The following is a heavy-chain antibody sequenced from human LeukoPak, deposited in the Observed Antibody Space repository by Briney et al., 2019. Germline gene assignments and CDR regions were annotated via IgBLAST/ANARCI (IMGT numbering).Heavy chain of an antibody. J-gene: IGHJ6*04. CDR2: ISYNGSNK. CDR3: ARDRYYGSGSYYKEYYYYGMDV. Sequence: GGSLRLSCAASGFTFSSYAMHWVRQAPGKGLEWVAVISYNGSNKYYADSVKGRFTISRDNAKNSLYLQMNSLRAEDTAVYYCARDRYYGSGSYYKEYYYYGMDVWGKGTTVTVSS. D-gene: IGHD3-10*01. V-gene: IGHV3-30-3*01. CDR1: GFTFSSYA.